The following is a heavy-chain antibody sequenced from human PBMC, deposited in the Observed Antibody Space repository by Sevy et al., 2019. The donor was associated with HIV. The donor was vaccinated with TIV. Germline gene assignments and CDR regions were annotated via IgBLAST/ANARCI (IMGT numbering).Heavy chain of an antibody. D-gene: IGHD5-12*01. V-gene: IGHV3-9*01. CDR1: GFTFDDYA. J-gene: IGHJ4*02. CDR3: VKDKVDGDSGYGLFDF. Sequence: GGFLRLSCAASGFTFDDYAMHWVRQAPGKGLEWVSGLSRHIRTIGYADSVKGRFTISRDNARNYLYLQMNSLRAEDTAFYFCVKDKVDGDSGYGLFDFWGQGTLVTVSS. CDR2: LSRHIRTI.